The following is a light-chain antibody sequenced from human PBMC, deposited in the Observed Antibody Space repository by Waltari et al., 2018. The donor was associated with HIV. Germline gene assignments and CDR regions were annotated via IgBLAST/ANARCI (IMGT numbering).Light chain of an antibody. J-gene: IGKJ1*01. CDR1: QSDNSD. CDR3: QQYNNWPPAWT. CDR2: DAS. V-gene: IGKV3D-15*01. Sequence: IVMTQSQATQSVYPGERATLSCRASQSDNSDLAWYQQRPGQAPRLLIYDASTRATDIPARFSGSGSETDFALTISSLQSEDVAVYYCQQYNNWPPAWTFGRGSQVEI.